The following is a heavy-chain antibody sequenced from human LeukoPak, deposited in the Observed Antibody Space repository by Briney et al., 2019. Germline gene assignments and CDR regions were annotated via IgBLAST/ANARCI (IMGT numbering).Heavy chain of an antibody. D-gene: IGHD5-18*01. J-gene: IGHJ4*02. CDR1: GYTFTSYG. CDR2: ISAYNGNT. Sequence: ASVKVSCKASGYTFTSYGISWVRQAPGQGLEWMGWISAYNGNTNYAQKLQGRVTMTTGTSTSTAYMELRSLRSDDTAVYYCARVRVQLWSFDYWGQGTLVTVSS. V-gene: IGHV1-18*01. CDR3: ARVRVQLWSFDY.